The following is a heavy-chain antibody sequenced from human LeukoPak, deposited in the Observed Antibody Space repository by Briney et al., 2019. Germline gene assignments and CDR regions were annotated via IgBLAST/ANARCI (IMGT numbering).Heavy chain of an antibody. CDR2: IYVTGST. Sequence: SETLSLTCTVSGGAITNDGYYWTWIRQHPGKGLEWIAYIYVTGSTYYNPSLQSRVTMSLDTSKNQFSLELKSVTAADTAVYYCAREGAAATVRAFSGVSLGWFDPWGQGTLVTVSS. V-gene: IGHV4-31*03. CDR3: AREGAAATVRAFSGVSLGWFDP. J-gene: IGHJ5*02. CDR1: GGAITNDGYY. D-gene: IGHD2-15*01.